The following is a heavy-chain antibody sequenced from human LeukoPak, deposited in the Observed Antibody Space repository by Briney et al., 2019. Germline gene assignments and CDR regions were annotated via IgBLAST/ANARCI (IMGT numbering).Heavy chain of an antibody. CDR1: GGSISSHY. Sequence: SETLSLTCTVSGGSISSHYWSWIRQPPGKGLEWIGYMYYNGSMNYNPSLKSRVTISADTSKNQFSLKLSSVTAADTAVYYCASRYGSGSQGPFDYWGQGTLVTVSS. CDR2: MYYNGSM. D-gene: IGHD3-10*01. CDR3: ASRYGSGSQGPFDY. J-gene: IGHJ4*02. V-gene: IGHV4-59*11.